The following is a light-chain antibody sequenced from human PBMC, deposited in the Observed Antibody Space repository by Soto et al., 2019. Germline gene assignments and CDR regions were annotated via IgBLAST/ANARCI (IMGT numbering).Light chain of an antibody. CDR2: EVV. V-gene: IGLV2-8*01. CDR1: KSDIGVYDF. J-gene: IGLJ1*01. CDR3: KSYAGSNTYV. Sequence: ALTQPPSASGSPGQSVTIPCTGTKSDIGVYDFVSWYQHHPGKAPRLIIYEVVQRPSGVPDRFSGSKSGNTASLTVSGLQAADEADYFCKSYAGSNTYVFGSGTKVTVL.